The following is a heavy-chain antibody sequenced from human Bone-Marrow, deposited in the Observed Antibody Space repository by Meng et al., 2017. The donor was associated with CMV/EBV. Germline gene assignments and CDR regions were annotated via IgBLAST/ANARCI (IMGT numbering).Heavy chain of an antibody. CDR2: ISSLGSDI. CDR3: ARDPWYDFLTGWAYFDY. CDR1: TFRYYY. V-gene: IGHV3-11*01. D-gene: IGHD3-9*01. J-gene: IGHJ4*02. Sequence: TFRYYYTHGIREPRGKGLGWVSYISSLGSDIYYADAVKGRSPISRDNATNSLYLQMNGLTAEDTAVYYCARDPWYDFLTGWAYFDYWGQGTLVTVSS.